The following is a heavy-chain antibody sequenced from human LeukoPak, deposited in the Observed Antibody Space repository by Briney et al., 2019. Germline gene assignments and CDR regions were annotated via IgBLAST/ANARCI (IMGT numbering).Heavy chain of an antibody. V-gene: IGHV3-23*01. CDR1: GFTFSNYA. CDR2: VSDTGDST. Sequence: GGSLRLSCAASGFTFSNYAMNWVRQAPGKGLEWVSAVSDTGDSTYYADSVKGRFTISRDNSKDTLYLQMNSLRVEDTAVYYCAKGGQWLIFNWFDPWGQGTLVTVSS. CDR3: AKGGQWLIFNWFDP. J-gene: IGHJ5*02. D-gene: IGHD6-19*01.